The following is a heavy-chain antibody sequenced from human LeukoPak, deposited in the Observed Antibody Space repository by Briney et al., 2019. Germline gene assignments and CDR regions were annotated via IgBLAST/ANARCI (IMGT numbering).Heavy chain of an antibody. Sequence: GGSLRLSCAASGFTFSSYEMNWVRQAPGKGLEWVSYISSSGSTIYYADSVKGRFTISRDNAKNSLYLQMNSLRAEDTAVYYCAKDQAVAGTYYYYYMDVWGKGTTVTVSS. D-gene: IGHD6-19*01. CDR3: AKDQAVAGTYYYYYMDV. CDR2: ISSSGSTI. V-gene: IGHV3-48*03. J-gene: IGHJ6*03. CDR1: GFTFSSYE.